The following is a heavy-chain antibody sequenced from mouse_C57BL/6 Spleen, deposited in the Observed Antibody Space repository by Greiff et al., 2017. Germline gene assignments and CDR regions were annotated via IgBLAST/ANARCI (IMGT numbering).Heavy chain of an antibody. CDR2: IDPEDGDT. V-gene: IGHV14-1*01. J-gene: IGHJ4*01. Sequence: EVQLQQSGAELVRPGASVKLSCTASGFNIKDYYMHWVKQRPEQGLEWIGRIDPEDGDTEYAPKFQGKAPMTADTSSNTAYLQLSSLTSEDTAVYYCTTEGTAQAPMRVDCWGQGTSVTVSS. CDR3: TTEGTAQAPMRVDC. CDR1: GFNIKDYY. D-gene: IGHD3-2*02.